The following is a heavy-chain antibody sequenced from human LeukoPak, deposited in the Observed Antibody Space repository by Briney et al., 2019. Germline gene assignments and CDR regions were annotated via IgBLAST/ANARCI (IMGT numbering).Heavy chain of an antibody. J-gene: IGHJ6*02. V-gene: IGHV4-59*01. CDR3: ARDSSASGTYGMDV. Sequence: PSETLSLTCTVSGGSISSYYWSWIRQPPGKGLQWIGYIYYSGSTNYNPSLKSRVTISVDTSKNQFSLKLSSVTAADTAVYYCARDSSASGTYGMDVWGQGTTVTVSS. CDR1: GGSISSYY. CDR2: IYYSGST. D-gene: IGHD6-25*01.